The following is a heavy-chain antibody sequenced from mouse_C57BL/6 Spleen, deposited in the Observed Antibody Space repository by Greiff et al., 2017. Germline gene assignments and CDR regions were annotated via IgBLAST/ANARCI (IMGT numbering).Heavy chain of an antibody. Sequence: SGAELARPGASVKLSCKASGYTFTSYGISWVKQRTGQGLEWIGEIYPRSGNTYYNEKFKGKATLTADKSSSTAYMELRSLTSEDSAVYFCARVYYGSSYRVDYWGQGTSVTVSS. J-gene: IGHJ4*01. CDR3: ARVYYGSSYRVDY. V-gene: IGHV1-81*01. CDR2: IYPRSGNT. CDR1: GYTFTSYG. D-gene: IGHD1-1*01.